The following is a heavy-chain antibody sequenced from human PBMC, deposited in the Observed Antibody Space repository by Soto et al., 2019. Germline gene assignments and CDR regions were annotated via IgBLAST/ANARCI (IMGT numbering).Heavy chain of an antibody. CDR2: IDSFGSTT. D-gene: IGHD3-3*01. V-gene: IGHV3-74*01. Sequence: GGSLRLSCTASGFTFSNYWMHWVRQAPGKGLVWVSEIDSFGSTTTYTDSVRGRFTISRDNPKNTLYLQMNSLRVEDTAVYFCASLSAPSDYWGPGTLVTVSS. J-gene: IGHJ4*02. CDR1: GFTFSNYW. CDR3: ASLSAPSDY.